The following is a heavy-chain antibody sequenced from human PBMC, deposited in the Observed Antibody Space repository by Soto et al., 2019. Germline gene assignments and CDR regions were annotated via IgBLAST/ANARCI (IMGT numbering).Heavy chain of an antibody. CDR2: IYTSGST. CDR1: GGSISSYY. V-gene: IGHV4-4*07. CDR3: ASGQWELPQDAFDI. Sequence: QVQLQESGPGLVKPSETLSLTCTVSGGSISSYYWSWIRQPAGKGLEWIWRIYTSGSTNYNPSLKSRVTMSVDTSKNQFSLKLSSVTAADTAVYYCASGQWELPQDAFDIWGQGTMVTVSS. J-gene: IGHJ3*02. D-gene: IGHD1-26*01.